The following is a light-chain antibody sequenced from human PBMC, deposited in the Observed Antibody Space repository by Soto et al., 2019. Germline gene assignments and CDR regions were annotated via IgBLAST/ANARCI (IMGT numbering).Light chain of an antibody. CDR1: QSVSSN. J-gene: IGKJ1*01. Sequence: EMVMTQSPATLSVSPGERATLSGRASQSVSSNLAWYQQKPGQAPRLLIYGASTRATGIPARFSGSGSGTDFTLTISSLQSEDFAVYYCQQYKNWPTFGQGTKVEIK. CDR3: QQYKNWPT. V-gene: IGKV3-15*01. CDR2: GAS.